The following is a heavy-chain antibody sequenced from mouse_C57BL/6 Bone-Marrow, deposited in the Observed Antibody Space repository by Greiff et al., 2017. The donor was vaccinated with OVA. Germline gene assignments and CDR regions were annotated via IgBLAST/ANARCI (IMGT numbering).Heavy chain of an antibody. Sequence: VQLQQSGAELVRPGASVKLSCTASGFNIKDDYMHWVKQRPEQGLEWIGWIDPENGDTDYASKFQGKATITADTSSNTAYLQLSSLTSEDTAVYYCTTTPEYYGSSYWYFDVWGTGTTVTVSS. J-gene: IGHJ1*03. CDR3: TTTPEYYGSSYWYFDV. CDR2: IDPENGDT. D-gene: IGHD1-1*01. V-gene: IGHV14-4*01. CDR1: GFNIKDDY.